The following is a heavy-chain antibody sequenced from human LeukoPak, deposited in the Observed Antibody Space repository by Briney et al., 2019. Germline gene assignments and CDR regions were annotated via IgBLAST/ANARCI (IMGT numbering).Heavy chain of an antibody. D-gene: IGHD1-26*01. CDR3: AKAGNGGSYYVRNWFDP. CDR2: IPRSGDST. Sequence: GGSLRLSCAASGFTFSSYAMSWVRQAPGKGLEWVSTIPRSGDSTYYADSVKGRFTISRDNSKNTLYLQMHSLRAEDTAVYYCAKAGNGGSYYVRNWFDPWGQGTLVTVSS. V-gene: IGHV3-23*01. CDR1: GFTFSSYA. J-gene: IGHJ5*02.